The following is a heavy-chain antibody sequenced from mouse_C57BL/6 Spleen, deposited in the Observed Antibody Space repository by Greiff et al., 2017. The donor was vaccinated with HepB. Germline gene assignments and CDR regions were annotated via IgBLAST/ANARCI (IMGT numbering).Heavy chain of an antibody. Sequence: EVKLMESEGGLVQPGSSMKLSCTASGFTFSDYYMAWVRQVPEKGLEWVANINYDGSSTYYLDSLKSRFIISRDNAKNILYLQMSSLKSDDTATYYCARDFYDGSYYAMDYWGQGTSVTVSS. CDR1: GFTFSDYY. CDR3: ARDFYDGSYYAMDY. D-gene: IGHD2-3*01. J-gene: IGHJ4*01. V-gene: IGHV5-16*01. CDR2: INYDGSST.